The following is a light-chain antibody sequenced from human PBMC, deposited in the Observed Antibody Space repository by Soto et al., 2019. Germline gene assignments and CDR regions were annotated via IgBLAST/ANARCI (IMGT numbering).Light chain of an antibody. V-gene: IGLV1-44*01. CDR3: AAWDDTSSFV. CDR1: SSNIGRNT. J-gene: IGLJ1*01. Sequence: QSALTQPPSASGTPGQRVIISCSGGSSNIGRNTVNWYQHLPGTAPRLLIYTNDQRPSGVPDRFSGSKSGTSASLAISGLQSEDEADYYCAAWDDTSSFVFGTGTKVTVL. CDR2: TND.